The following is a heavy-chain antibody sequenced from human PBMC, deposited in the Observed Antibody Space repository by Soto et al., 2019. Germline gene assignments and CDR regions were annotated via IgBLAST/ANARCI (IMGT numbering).Heavy chain of an antibody. CDR2: IYYSGST. D-gene: IGHD1-26*01. V-gene: IGHV4-61*08. Sequence: TSETLSLTCTVSGGSISSGGYYWSWIRQHPGKGLEWIGYIYYSGSTNYNPSLKSRVTISVDTSKNQFSLKLSSVTAADTAVYYCARHVVGATLLSDYFDYWGQGTLVTVSS. CDR3: ARHVVGATLLSDYFDY. CDR1: GGSISSGGYY. J-gene: IGHJ4*02.